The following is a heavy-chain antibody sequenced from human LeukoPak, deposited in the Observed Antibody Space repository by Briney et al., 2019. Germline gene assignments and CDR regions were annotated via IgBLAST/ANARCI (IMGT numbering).Heavy chain of an antibody. Sequence: TSETLSLTCTVSGGSISSYYWSWIRQPPGKGLEWIGYIYYSGSTNYNPSLKSRVTISVDTSKNQFSLKLSSVTAADTAVYYCACVGGLDAFDIWGQGTMVTVSS. J-gene: IGHJ3*02. V-gene: IGHV4-59*01. CDR3: ACVGGLDAFDI. CDR2: IYYSGST. CDR1: GGSISSYY. D-gene: IGHD3-10*01.